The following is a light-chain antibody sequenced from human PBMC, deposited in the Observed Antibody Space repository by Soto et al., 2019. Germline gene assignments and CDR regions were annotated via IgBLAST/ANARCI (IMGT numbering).Light chain of an antibody. Sequence: DILMAKCASLRSGCVLDKDTITCRASQGISSYLAWYQQKPGKAPKLLIYAASTLQSGVPSRFSGSGSGTDFTLTISSLQPEDFATYYCQQLNSYPLTFGGGTKVDIK. CDR3: QQLNSYPLT. V-gene: IGKV1-9*01. CDR1: QGISSY. J-gene: IGKJ4*01. CDR2: AAS.